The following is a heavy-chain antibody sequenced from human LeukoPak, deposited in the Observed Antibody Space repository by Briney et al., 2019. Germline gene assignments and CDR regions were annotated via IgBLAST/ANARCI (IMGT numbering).Heavy chain of an antibody. CDR1: GFTFSSYA. J-gene: IGHJ4*02. V-gene: IGHV3-23*01. Sequence: GGSLRLSCAASGFTFSSYAMSWARQAPGKGLEWVSAISGSGGSTYYADSVKGRFTISRDNSKNTLYLQMNSLRAEDTAVYYCAKSVARRYYFDYWGQGTLVTVSS. D-gene: IGHD6-19*01. CDR3: AKSVARRYYFDY. CDR2: ISGSGGST.